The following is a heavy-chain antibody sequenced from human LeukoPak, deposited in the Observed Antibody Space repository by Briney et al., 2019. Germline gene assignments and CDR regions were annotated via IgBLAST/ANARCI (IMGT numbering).Heavy chain of an antibody. Sequence: SETLSLTCTVSGGSISSSSHHWGWIRQPPGKGLEWIGSMYSSGRTYYNPSLKSRVTISADTSKNQFSLKVSSVTAADTAVYYCSRERRWFDCWGQGTLVTASS. CDR2: MYSSGRT. CDR1: GGSISSSSHH. D-gene: IGHD2-15*01. J-gene: IGHJ4*02. V-gene: IGHV4-39*02. CDR3: SRERRWFDC.